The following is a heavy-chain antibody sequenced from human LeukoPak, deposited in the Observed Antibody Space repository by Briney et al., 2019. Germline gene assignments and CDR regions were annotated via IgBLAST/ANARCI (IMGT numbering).Heavy chain of an antibody. CDR1: GFTFSSYW. J-gene: IGHJ4*02. CDR3: ARDWFDGDYDRFDY. CDR2: INQDGSQK. Sequence: GGSLRLSRAVSGFTFSSYWMSWFRQAPGKGLEWVANINQDGSQKFSVDSVKGRFTISRDNAKNSLSLQMNSLRVEDTAVYYCARDWFDGDYDRFDYWGQGTLVTVSS. D-gene: IGHD4-17*01. V-gene: IGHV3-7*03.